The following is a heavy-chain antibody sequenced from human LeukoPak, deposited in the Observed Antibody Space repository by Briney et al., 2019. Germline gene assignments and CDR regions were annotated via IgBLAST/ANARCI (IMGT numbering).Heavy chain of an antibody. CDR1: GFTFSSYS. D-gene: IGHD1-26*01. CDR2: ISSSSSTI. CDR3: ASPGSYSSFDY. Sequence: PGGSLRLSCAASGFTFSSYSMNWVRQAPGKGLEWVSYISSSSSTIYYADSVKGRFTISRDNAKNSLYLQMNSLRAEDTAVYYCASPGSYSSFDYWGQGTLVTVSS. V-gene: IGHV3-48*04. J-gene: IGHJ4*02.